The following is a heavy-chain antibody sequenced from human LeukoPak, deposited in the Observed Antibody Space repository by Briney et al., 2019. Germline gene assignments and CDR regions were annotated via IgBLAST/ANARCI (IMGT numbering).Heavy chain of an antibody. D-gene: IGHD1-26*01. CDR2: INHSGST. Sequence: SETLSLTCAVSGGSISSSNWWSWVRQPPGKGLEWIGEINHSGSTNYNPSLKSRVTISVDTSKNQFSLKLSSVTAADTAVYYCARTKGGWYYYYYMDVWGKGTTVTVSS. V-gene: IGHV4-4*02. CDR3: ARTKGGWYYYYYMDV. J-gene: IGHJ6*03. CDR1: GGSISSSNW.